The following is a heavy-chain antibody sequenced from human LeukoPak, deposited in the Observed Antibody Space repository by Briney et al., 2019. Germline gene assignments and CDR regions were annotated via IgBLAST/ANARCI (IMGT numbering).Heavy chain of an antibody. Sequence: GGSLRLSCAASGFTFSSYAMSWVRQAPGKGLEWVSGISGSGGSTDYADSLKGRFTISRDSFKNTLYLQMNSLRPEDTAVYYCAKEGDYYGSGSYRDGFDIWGQGTRATVSS. V-gene: IGHV3-23*01. CDR2: ISGSGGST. J-gene: IGHJ3*02. CDR1: GFTFSSYA. CDR3: AKEGDYYGSGSYRDGFDI. D-gene: IGHD3-10*01.